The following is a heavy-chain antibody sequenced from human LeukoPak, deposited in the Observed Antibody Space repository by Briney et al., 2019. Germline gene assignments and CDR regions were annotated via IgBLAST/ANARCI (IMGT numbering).Heavy chain of an antibody. D-gene: IGHD3-16*02. CDR3: ARDENDPLSGPNAFDI. CDR2: ISYDGSNK. Sequence: AGGSLRLSCAASGFTFSSYAMHWVRQAPGKGLEWVAVISYDGSNKYYADSVKGRFTISRDNSKNTLYLQMNSLRAEDTAVYYCARDENDPLSGPNAFDIWGQGTMVTVSS. V-gene: IGHV3-30-3*01. J-gene: IGHJ3*02. CDR1: GFTFSSYA.